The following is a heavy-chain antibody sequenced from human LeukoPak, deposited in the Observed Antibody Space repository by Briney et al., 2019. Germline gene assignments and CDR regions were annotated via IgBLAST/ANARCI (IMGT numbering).Heavy chain of an antibody. CDR1: GYTFTSYY. Sequence: GASVRVSCKASGYTFTSYYMHWVRQAPGQGLEWMGIINPSGGSTSYAQKFQGRVTMTRDMSTSTVYMELSSLRSEDTAVYYCARGPPDYGGKRTPFDPWGQGTLVTVSS. CDR3: ARGPPDYGGKRTPFDP. D-gene: IGHD4-23*01. J-gene: IGHJ5*02. CDR2: INPSGGST. V-gene: IGHV1-46*01.